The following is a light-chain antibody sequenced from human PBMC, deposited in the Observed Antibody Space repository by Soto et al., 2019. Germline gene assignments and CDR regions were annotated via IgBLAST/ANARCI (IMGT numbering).Light chain of an antibody. Sequence: DIQVTQSPASLSASVGDRITITCRTSQVITNDLAWYQQKPGKPPKLLISSASTLESGVPSRFSGSGFGTEFTLTISNLQPEDFATYYWQKYNSLPPTFGGGTKVEIK. CDR2: SAS. J-gene: IGKJ4*01. CDR1: QVITND. CDR3: QKYNSLPPT. V-gene: IGKV1-27*01.